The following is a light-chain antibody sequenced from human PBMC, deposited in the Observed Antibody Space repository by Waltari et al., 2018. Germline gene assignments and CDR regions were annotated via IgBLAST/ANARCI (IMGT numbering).Light chain of an antibody. CDR2: EVT. Sequence: QSALTQPASVSGSPGQSITISCTGTNSDVGSYNFVSWYQQHPGEAPKLMIFEVTNQPSGVYKRFAGSKSGNACSLIMSGRQGEDEADYYCSSYTTSRTYVFGTGTKVTVL. V-gene: IGLV2-14*01. J-gene: IGLJ1*01. CDR1: NSDVGSYNF. CDR3: SSYTTSRTYV.